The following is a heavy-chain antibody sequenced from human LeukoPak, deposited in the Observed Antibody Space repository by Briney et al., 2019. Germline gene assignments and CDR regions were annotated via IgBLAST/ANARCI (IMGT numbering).Heavy chain of an antibody. V-gene: IGHV1-69*13. CDR1: GGTFSSYA. J-gene: IGHJ4*02. CDR2: IIPIFGTA. Sequence: GASVEVSCKASGGTFSSYAISWVRQAPGQGLEWMGGIIPIFGTANYAQKFQGRVTITADESTSPAYMELSSLRSEDTAVYYCASVGVDDFWSGYSFDYWGQGTLVTVSS. CDR3: ASVGVDDFWSGYSFDY. D-gene: IGHD3-3*01.